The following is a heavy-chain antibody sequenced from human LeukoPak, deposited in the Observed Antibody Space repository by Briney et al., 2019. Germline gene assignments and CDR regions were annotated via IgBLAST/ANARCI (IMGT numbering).Heavy chain of an antibody. J-gene: IGHJ3*02. D-gene: IGHD2-8*01. CDR3: ASTKRQWSAFDI. Sequence: PGGSLRLSCAASGFTFSSYEMHWVRQAPGKGLEWVSYISSSGSTIYYADSVKGRFTISRDNAKNSLYLQMNSLRAEDTAVYYCASTKRQWSAFDIWGQGTMVTVSS. V-gene: IGHV3-48*03. CDR2: ISSSGSTI. CDR1: GFTFSSYE.